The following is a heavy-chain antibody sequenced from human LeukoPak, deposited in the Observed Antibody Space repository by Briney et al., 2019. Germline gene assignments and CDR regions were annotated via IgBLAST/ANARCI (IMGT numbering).Heavy chain of an antibody. CDR1: GFTFDDYA. V-gene: IGHV3-9*01. Sequence: GGSLRLSCAASGFTFDDYAMHWVRQAPGKGLEWVSGISWNSGSIGYADSVKGRFTTSSDNAKNSLYLQMNSLRAEGTALYYCARGYTSGWGTAFDIWGQGTMVTVSS. CDR3: ARGYTSGWGTAFDI. CDR2: ISWNSGSI. D-gene: IGHD6-19*01. J-gene: IGHJ3*02.